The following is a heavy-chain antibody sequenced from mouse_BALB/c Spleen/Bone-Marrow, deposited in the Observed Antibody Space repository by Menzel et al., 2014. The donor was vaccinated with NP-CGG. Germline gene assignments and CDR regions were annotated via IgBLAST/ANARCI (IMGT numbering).Heavy chain of an antibody. D-gene: IGHD1-2*01. CDR2: IDPAHANN. J-gene: IGHJ1*01. V-gene: IGHV14-3*02. CDR3: SRFFGGYGCWYFDV. CDR1: GFNIKDTY. Sequence: VQLQQSGAELVKPGASVKLSCTASGFNIKDTYMHWVKQRPEQGLEWIGRIDPAHANNKSDPKFQGKATITTDTSSNTAYRQLSSLTSDDTAVNYFSRFFGGYGCWYFDVWGAGTTVTVSS.